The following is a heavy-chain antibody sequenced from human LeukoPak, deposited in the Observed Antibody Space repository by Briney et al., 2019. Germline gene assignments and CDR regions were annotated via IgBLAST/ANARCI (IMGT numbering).Heavy chain of an antibody. D-gene: IGHD3-10*01. J-gene: IGHJ3*02. CDR2: IYYSGST. Sequence: SETLSLTCTVSGGSISSYYWSWIRQPPGKGLEWIGYIYYSGSTNYNPSLKSRVTISVDTSKNQFSLKLSSVTAADTAVYYCARGPMVRGVDGPLGAFDIWGQGTMVTVSS. CDR3: ARGPMVRGVDGPLGAFDI. CDR1: GGSISSYY. V-gene: IGHV4-59*01.